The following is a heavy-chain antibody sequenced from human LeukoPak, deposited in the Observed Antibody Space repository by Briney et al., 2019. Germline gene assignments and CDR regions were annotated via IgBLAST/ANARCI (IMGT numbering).Heavy chain of an antibody. CDR2: ISGSGGST. Sequence: PGGSLRLSCAASGFTFSSYAMSWVRQAPGKGLEWVSAISGSGGSTYCADSVKGRFTISRDNSKNTLYLQMNSLRAEDTAVYYCANKYYYGSGSYDWAFDIWGQGTMVTVSS. CDR3: ANKYYYGSGSYDWAFDI. V-gene: IGHV3-23*01. CDR1: GFTFSSYA. D-gene: IGHD3-10*01. J-gene: IGHJ3*02.